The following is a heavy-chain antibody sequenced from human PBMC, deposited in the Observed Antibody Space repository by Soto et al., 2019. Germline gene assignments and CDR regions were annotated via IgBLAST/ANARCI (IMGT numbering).Heavy chain of an antibody. D-gene: IGHD2-8*01. J-gene: IGHJ5*02. CDR3: ARDVSAVAFCRNGVCTKELDL. CDR2: VYYRGSA. V-gene: IGHV4-31*03. Sequence: SETLSLTCTVSSDPITSGGYYWTWIRQLPGKGLEWIGYVYYRGSAYGGSAKYNPSLKSRVSISLDTSRNQFSLTLSSVTVTDTAVYFCARDVSAVAFCRNGVCTKELDLWGQGLPVTVSS. CDR1: SDPITSGGYY.